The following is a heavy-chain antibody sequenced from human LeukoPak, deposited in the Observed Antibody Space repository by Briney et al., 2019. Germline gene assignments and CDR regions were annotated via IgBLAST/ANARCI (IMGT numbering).Heavy chain of an antibody. J-gene: IGHJ3*02. Sequence: SQTLSLTCTVSGGSISSGGYYWSLIRQHPGKGLEWIGYIFYSGSTYYNPSLKSRVTISVDTSKNQFSLKLSSVTAADTAVYYCARVDRDAFDIWGQGTMVTFSS. CDR2: IFYSGST. D-gene: IGHD1-14*01. CDR3: ARVDRDAFDI. CDR1: GGSISSGGYY. V-gene: IGHV4-31*03.